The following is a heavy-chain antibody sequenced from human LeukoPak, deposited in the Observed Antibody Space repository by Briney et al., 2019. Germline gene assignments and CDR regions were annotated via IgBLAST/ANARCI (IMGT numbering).Heavy chain of an antibody. V-gene: IGHV4-39*07. CDR2: IYYSGST. Sequence: SETLSLTCTVSGGSISSSSYYWGWIRQPPGKGLEWLGSIYYSGSTYYNPSLKSRVTISVDTSKNQFSLKLSCVTAADTAVYYCARDQRGRSYYYYYYYMDVWGKGTTVTVSS. CDR3: ARDQRGRSYYYYYYYMDV. J-gene: IGHJ6*03. CDR1: GGSISSSSYY. D-gene: IGHD3-16*01.